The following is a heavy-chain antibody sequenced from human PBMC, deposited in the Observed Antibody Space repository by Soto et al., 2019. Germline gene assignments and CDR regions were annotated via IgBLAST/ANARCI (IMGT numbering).Heavy chain of an antibody. CDR3: ARGLWFGELYEDYYYMDV. CDR2: ISSSSSTI. Sequence: GGSLRLSFAASGFTFSSYSMNWVRQAPGKGLEWVSYISSSSSTIYYADSVKGRFTISRDNAKNSLYLQMNSLRAEDTAVYYCARGLWFGELYEDYYYMDVWGKGTTVTVSS. V-gene: IGHV3-48*01. D-gene: IGHD3-10*01. CDR1: GFTFSSYS. J-gene: IGHJ6*03.